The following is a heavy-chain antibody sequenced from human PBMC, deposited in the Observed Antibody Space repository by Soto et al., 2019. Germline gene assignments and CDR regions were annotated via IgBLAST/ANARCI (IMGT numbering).Heavy chain of an antibody. D-gene: IGHD1-26*01. CDR1: GGTFSSYS. Sequence: QVQLVQSGAEVKKPGSSVKVSCKASGGTFSSYSITWVRQAPGQGLEWMGEIIPIFGTANYAQKFQGRVTTTADESTSTAYMELRSLRSEDTAVYYCARDGGRHSGGMDYWGQGTLVTVSS. J-gene: IGHJ4*02. CDR2: IIPIFGTA. CDR3: ARDGGRHSGGMDY. V-gene: IGHV1-69*01.